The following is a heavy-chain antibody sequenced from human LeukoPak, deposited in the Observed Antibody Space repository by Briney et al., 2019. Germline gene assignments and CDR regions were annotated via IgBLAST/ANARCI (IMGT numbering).Heavy chain of an antibody. CDR1: GYSFTGYY. J-gene: IGHJ6*03. D-gene: IGHD2-8*01. CDR3: ARGGLRVMVYRLYYMDV. V-gene: IGHV1-2*02. CDR2: INPNSGDT. Sequence: ASVTVSCKASGYSFTGYYMHWVRQAPGQGLEWMGWINPNSGDTKYAQKFQGRVTMTRDTSISTAYMEQTRLRSDDTAVYYCARGGLRVMVYRLYYMDVWGKGTTVTVSS.